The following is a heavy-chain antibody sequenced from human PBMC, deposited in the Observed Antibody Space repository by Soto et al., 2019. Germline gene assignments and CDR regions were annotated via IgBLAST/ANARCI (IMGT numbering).Heavy chain of an antibody. CDR2: ISSSSSYI. J-gene: IGHJ5*02. Sequence: PGGSLRLSCAASGFTFSTYSMNWVRQAPGKGLEWVSSISSSSSYIYYADSLKGRFTISRDNAKNSLYLQMNSLTADDTAIYYCARLKYSGSWYPDLWGQGTLVTV. CDR3: ARLKYSGSWYPDL. CDR1: GFTFSTYS. D-gene: IGHD5-12*01. V-gene: IGHV3-21*01.